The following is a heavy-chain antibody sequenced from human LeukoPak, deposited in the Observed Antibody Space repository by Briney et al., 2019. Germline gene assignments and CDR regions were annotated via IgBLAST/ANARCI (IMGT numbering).Heavy chain of an antibody. CDR3: ARISSSSFHFDY. J-gene: IGHJ4*02. CDR1: GFSRRTPERR. D-gene: IGHD2-2*01. CDR2: IDWDDDK. Sequence: SGPTLVNPTQTLTLTCSFSGFSRRTPERRVNWIRQAPGKALEWLSRIDWDDDKFYSTSLKTRLTISKDTSKNQVVLTMTNMGPVDTGTYYCARISSSSFHFDYWGRGTLVTVSS. V-gene: IGHV2-70*04.